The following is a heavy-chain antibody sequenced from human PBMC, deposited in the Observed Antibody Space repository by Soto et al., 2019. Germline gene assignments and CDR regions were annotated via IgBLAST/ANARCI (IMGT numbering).Heavy chain of an antibody. J-gene: IGHJ4*02. CDR1: GFTFSSYA. Sequence: EVQLLESGGGLVQPGGSLRLSCAASGFTFSSYAMSWVRQAPGKGLEWVSAVSGRGASTYYADSVKGRFTVSRDNSKNTLDLQMNSLRADDTAVYYCARDQAKVVYGSGWADYFDYWGQGTLVTVSS. CDR2: VSGRGAST. V-gene: IGHV3-23*01. CDR3: ARDQAKVVYGSGWADYFDY. D-gene: IGHD3-10*01.